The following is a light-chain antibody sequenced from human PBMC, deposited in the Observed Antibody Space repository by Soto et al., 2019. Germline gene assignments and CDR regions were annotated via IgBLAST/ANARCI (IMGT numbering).Light chain of an antibody. Sequence: DIHLTQSPSTLSAAVVARVTIPCLHSQSIGTYLAWYQLKPGKAPKLLIYDASSLKSGVPTRFSGSGSGTEFTLTISGLQPDDVATYYCQQYKSYPMTFGQGTPVE. CDR1: QSIGTY. J-gene: IGKJ5*01. CDR2: DAS. CDR3: QQYKSYPMT. V-gene: IGKV1-5*01.